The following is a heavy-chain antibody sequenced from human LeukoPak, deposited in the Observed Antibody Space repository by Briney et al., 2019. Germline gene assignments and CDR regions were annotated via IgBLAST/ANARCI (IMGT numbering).Heavy chain of an antibody. J-gene: IGHJ3*02. D-gene: IGHD2-15*01. CDR1: GFTFSNHW. CDR2: IDTEGIT. Sequence: GGSLRLSCAASGFTFSNHWMHWVRQGPGMGLMWVSRIDTEGITKYADSVKSRFTISRDNARNTLYLQMNSLTAEDTAVYYCAWCQIPGGAFDIWGHGTMVTVSS. V-gene: IGHV3-74*03. CDR3: AWCQIPGGAFDI.